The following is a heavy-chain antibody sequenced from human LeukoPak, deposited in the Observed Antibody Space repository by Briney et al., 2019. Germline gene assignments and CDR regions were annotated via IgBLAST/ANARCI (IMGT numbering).Heavy chain of an antibody. D-gene: IGHD3-3*01. CDR2: IYYSGST. CDR1: GGSISSSSYY. Sequence: SETLSLTCTVSGGSISSSSYYWGWIRQPPGKGLEWIGSIYYSGSTYYNPSLKSRVTISVDTSKNQFSLKLSSVTAADTAVYYCVRLTGGITILLNWFDPWGQGTLVTVSS. J-gene: IGHJ5*02. CDR3: VRLTGGITILLNWFDP. V-gene: IGHV4-39*01.